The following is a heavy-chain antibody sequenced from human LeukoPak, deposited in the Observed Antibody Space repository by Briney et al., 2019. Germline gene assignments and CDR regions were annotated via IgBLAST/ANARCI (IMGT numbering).Heavy chain of an antibody. J-gene: IGHJ6*04. CDR3: ARILRTSGV. Sequence: PSETLSLTCTVSGGSISSSSYYWGWIRQPPGKGLEWIGSIYYSGSTYYNPSLKSRVTISVDTSKNQFSLKLSSVTAADTAVYYCARILRTSGVWGKGTTVTVSS. D-gene: IGHD3-3*01. CDR2: IYYSGST. CDR1: GGSISSSSYY. V-gene: IGHV4-39*01.